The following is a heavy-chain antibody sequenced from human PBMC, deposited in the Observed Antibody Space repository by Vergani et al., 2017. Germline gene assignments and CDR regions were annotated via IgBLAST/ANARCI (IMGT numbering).Heavy chain of an antibody. V-gene: IGHV4-30-4*08. D-gene: IGHD4-17*01. Sequence: QVQLQESGPGLVKPSKTLSLTCTVSGGSISSGDYYWSWIRQPSGKGLEWIGYIYYSESTYYNPSLKSRVTISVDTSKNQFSLKLSSVTAADTAVYYCARGRGDYVYWFDPWGQGTLVTVSS. CDR1: GGSISSGDYY. J-gene: IGHJ5*02. CDR2: IYYSEST. CDR3: ARGRGDYVYWFDP.